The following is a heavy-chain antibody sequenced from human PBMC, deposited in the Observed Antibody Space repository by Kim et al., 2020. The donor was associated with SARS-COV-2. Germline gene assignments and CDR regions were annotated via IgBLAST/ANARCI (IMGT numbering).Heavy chain of an antibody. CDR3: AGGYSTSSGDH. Sequence: GGSLRLSCAASEFTVSSNYMSWVRQAPRKGLEWVSIIYNDGTTYYADSVKGRFTMSRDNSKNTVYLQMNTLRPEDTALYYCAGGYSTSSGDHWGQGTRVTVSS. D-gene: IGHD6-13*01. V-gene: IGHV3-53*05. CDR1: EFTVSSNY. J-gene: IGHJ4*02. CDR2: IYNDGTT.